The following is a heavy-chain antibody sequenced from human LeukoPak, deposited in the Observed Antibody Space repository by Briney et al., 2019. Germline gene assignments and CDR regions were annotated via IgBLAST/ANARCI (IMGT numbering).Heavy chain of an antibody. CDR1: GFTFSSYT. CDR2: ISYDGSNK. D-gene: IGHD4-23*01. V-gene: IGHV3-30*18. Sequence: GGSLRLSCAASGFTFSSYTMNWVRQAPGKGLEWVAVISYDGSNKYYADSVKGRFTISRDNSKNTLYLQMNSLRAEDTAVYYCAKDRWTTTVVTPDYWGQGTLVTVSS. CDR3: AKDRWTTTVVTPDY. J-gene: IGHJ4*02.